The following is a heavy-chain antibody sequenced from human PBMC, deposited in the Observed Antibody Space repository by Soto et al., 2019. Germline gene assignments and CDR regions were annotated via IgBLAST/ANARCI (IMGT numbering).Heavy chain of an antibody. CDR1: GCTFSSYT. CDR3: ARGGLQNGDDCSYYYDGMEV. Sequence: SVKVSCKTSGCTFSSYTISWVRQAPGQGLEWMGWISPNVGTANYAQKFQGRVTMTADEYTSTAYMELSSLRFEDTAVYYCARGGLQNGDDCSYYYDGMEVWGQGTPVTVSS. J-gene: IGHJ6*02. CDR2: ISPNVGTA. D-gene: IGHD5-12*01. V-gene: IGHV1-69*13.